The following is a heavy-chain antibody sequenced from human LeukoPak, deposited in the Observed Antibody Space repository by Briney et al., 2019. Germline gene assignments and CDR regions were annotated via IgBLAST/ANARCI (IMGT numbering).Heavy chain of an antibody. V-gene: IGHV1-8*01. J-gene: IGHJ6*02. D-gene: IGHD3-16*01. CDR3: ARVNSPDYGYYYYYGMDV. Sequence: GASVKVSCEASGYTFTSYDLNWVRHATGQGLEWMRWMNPNSGNTGYAQKFQGRVTMTRNTSISTAYMELSSLRSEDTAVYYCARVNSPDYGYYYYYGMDVWGQGTTVTVSS. CDR2: MNPNSGNT. CDR1: GYTFTSYD.